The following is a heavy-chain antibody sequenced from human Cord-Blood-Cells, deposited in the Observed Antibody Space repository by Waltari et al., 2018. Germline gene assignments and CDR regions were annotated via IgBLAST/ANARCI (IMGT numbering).Heavy chain of an antibody. Sequence: EVQLVESGGGLVQPGGSLKLSCAASGFTFSGSAMHWVRQASGKGLEGVGRIRSKANSYATAYAASVKGRFTISRDDSKNTAYLQMNSLKTEDTAVYYCTRFRLNNVDYWGQGTLVTVSS. D-gene: IGHD3-9*01. CDR2: IRSKANSYAT. J-gene: IGHJ4*02. CDR3: TRFRLNNVDY. V-gene: IGHV3-73*02. CDR1: GFTFSGSA.